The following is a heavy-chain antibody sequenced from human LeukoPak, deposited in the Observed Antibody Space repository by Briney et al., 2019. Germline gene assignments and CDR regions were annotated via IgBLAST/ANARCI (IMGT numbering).Heavy chain of an antibody. D-gene: IGHD6-13*01. V-gene: IGHV3-23*01. CDR1: GFTFSTYA. J-gene: IGHJ4*02. CDR2: LSGSGGST. CDR3: AKDWGYSSSWSYYFDY. Sequence: GGSLRLSCAASGFTFSTYAMSWVRQAPGKGLEWVSTLSGSGGSTYYADSVKGRFTISRDNSKNTLYLQMNSLRAEDTAVYYCAKDWGYSSSWSYYFDYWGQGTLVTVSS.